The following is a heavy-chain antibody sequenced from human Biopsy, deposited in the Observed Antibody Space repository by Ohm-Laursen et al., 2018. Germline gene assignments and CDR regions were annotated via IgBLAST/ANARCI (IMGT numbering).Heavy chain of an antibody. CDR3: VRGVDYYDPYHYYALDV. V-gene: IGHV4-34*01. CDR2: INHRGRT. Sequence: SETLSLTCSVYGESFNGYYWSWIRQTPGKGLEWIGEINHRGRTNYNPSLKSRVTISVDTSKNHFSLKVRSVTAADTAVYYCVRGVDYYDPYHYYALDVWGQGTTVTVSS. J-gene: IGHJ6*02. CDR1: GESFNGYY. D-gene: IGHD3-22*01.